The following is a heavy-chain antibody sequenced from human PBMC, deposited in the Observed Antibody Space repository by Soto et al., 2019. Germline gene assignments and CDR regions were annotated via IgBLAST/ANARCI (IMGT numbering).Heavy chain of an antibody. Sequence: QVQLQESGPGLVKPSETLSLTCTVSGGSISGYYWSWIRQPPGKGLEWIGYIHYTGRSNPSPSLKSRVNLSVDTSKNHLSLNLNSVTVEDTAVYYCARHPTYSGETLLDYWGQGTLVTVSS. CDR1: GGSISGYY. J-gene: IGHJ4*02. V-gene: IGHV4-59*08. D-gene: IGHD5-12*01. CDR2: IHYTGRS. CDR3: ARHPTYSGETLLDY.